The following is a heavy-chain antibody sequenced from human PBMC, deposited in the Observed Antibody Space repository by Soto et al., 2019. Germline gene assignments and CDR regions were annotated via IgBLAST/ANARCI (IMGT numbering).Heavy chain of an antibody. CDR1: GGSISSYY. D-gene: IGHD6-13*01. CDR3: ARSAVSPWYSRRWPFSLDY. V-gene: IGHV4-59*01. Sequence: PSETLSLTCTVSGGSISSYYWSWIRQPPGKGLEWIGYIYYSGSTNYNPSLKSRVTISVDTSKNQFSLKLSSVTAADMAVYYCARSAVSPWYSRRWPFSLDYWGQGTLVTVSS. CDR2: IYYSGST. J-gene: IGHJ4*02.